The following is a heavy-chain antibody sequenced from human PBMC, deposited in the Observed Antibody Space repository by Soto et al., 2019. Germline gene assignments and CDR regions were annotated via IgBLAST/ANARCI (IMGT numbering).Heavy chain of an antibody. Sequence: QVQLVQSGAEVKKPGASVKVSCKASGYTFTRYYMHWVRQAPGQGLEWMGIINPSGGSTSYAQKFQGRVTMTRDTSTSTVYMELSSLRSEDTAVYYCARESMSAREVDPYWGQEPWSPSPQ. CDR2: INPSGGST. V-gene: IGHV1-46*01. CDR1: GYTFTRYY. CDR3: ARESMSAREVDPY. J-gene: IGHJ4*01. D-gene: IGHD1-26*01.